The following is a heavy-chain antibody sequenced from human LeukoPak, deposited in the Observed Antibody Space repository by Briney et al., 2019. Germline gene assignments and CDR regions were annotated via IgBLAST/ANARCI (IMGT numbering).Heavy chain of an antibody. D-gene: IGHD6-19*01. V-gene: IGHV3-23*01. CDR3: ARESRYTSGWVFDY. CDR1: GFTFSSHA. CDR2: MSGTGGST. Sequence: GGSLRLSCAASGFTFSSHAMCWVRQAPGKGLEWVSAMSGTGGSTHYADSVKGRFTISRDNSENTLYLQMNSLRAEDTAIYYCARESRYTSGWVFDYWGQGTLVTVSS. J-gene: IGHJ4*02.